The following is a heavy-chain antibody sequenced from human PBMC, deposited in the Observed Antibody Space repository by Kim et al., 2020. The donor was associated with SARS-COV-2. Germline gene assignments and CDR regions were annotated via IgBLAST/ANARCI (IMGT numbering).Heavy chain of an antibody. Sequence: GGSLRLSCGASGFTFSTYWIHWVRQAPGKGLVWVSRINSDGSSANYADSVKGRFTISRDNTKNTLYLQMNSLRADDTAVYYCARGQGTWGSSWYYFDYWGQGTLVTVSS. CDR1: GFTFSTYW. CDR3: ARGQGTWGSSWYYFDY. D-gene: IGHD6-13*01. V-gene: IGHV3-74*01. CDR2: INSDGSSA. J-gene: IGHJ4*02.